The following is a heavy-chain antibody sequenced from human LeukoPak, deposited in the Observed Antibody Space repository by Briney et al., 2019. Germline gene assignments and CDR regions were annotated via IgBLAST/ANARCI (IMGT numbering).Heavy chain of an antibody. CDR1: GFTFSSYA. V-gene: IGHV3-23*01. Sequence: GGSLRLSCAASGFTFSSYAMTWVRQAPGKGLEWVAAISGGDGRKYYADSVKGRFTISRDNSKNTLYLQMNSLRAEDTAVYYCAKTRGPVAFNPDYWGQGTLVTVSS. D-gene: IGHD5-12*01. CDR3: AKTRGPVAFNPDY. CDR2: ISGGDGRK. J-gene: IGHJ4*02.